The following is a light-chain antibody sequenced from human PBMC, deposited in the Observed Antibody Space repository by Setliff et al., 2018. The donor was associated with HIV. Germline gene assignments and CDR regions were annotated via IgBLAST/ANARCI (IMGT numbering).Light chain of an antibody. Sequence: QSALTQPASVSGSPGQSITISCIGTSSDVGGYDFVSWYQQRPDKAPKLIIFDVSERPSGVSHRFSGSKSGNTASLTISGLQTEDDGDYFCSSYRSPATYVFGIGTNVTVL. J-gene: IGLJ1*01. V-gene: IGLV2-14*03. CDR1: SSDVGGYDF. CDR3: SSYRSPATYV. CDR2: DVS.